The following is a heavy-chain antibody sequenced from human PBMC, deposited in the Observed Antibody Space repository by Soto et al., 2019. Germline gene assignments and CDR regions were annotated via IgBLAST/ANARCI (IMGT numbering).Heavy chain of an antibody. J-gene: IGHJ4*01. CDR2: IRNKANSYTT. Sequence: EVQLVESGGGLVQPGGSQRLSCAASGFTFSDHYMDWVRQAPGKGLEWVGRIRNKANSYTTDYAASVKGRFTISRDDSKASLYLQMKTLKPEDTAIYYCARDSGKGAYFDYWGHGTLATVSS. CDR1: GFTFSDHY. CDR3: ARDSGKGAYFDY. D-gene: IGHD1-26*01. V-gene: IGHV3-72*01.